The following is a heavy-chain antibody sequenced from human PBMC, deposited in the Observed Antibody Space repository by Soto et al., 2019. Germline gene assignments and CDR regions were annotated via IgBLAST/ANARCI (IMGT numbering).Heavy chain of an antibody. V-gene: IGHV4-34*01. J-gene: IGHJ6*02. Sequence: QVQLQQWGAGLLKPSETLSLTCAVYGGSFSGYYWSWIRQPPGKGLEWIGEINHSGSTNYNPSLKSRVTISVDTSKNQFSLKLSSVTAADTAVYYCARPAMVYYYGMDVWGQGTTVTVSS. CDR2: INHSGST. D-gene: IGHD5-18*01. CDR1: GGSFSGYY. CDR3: ARPAMVYYYGMDV.